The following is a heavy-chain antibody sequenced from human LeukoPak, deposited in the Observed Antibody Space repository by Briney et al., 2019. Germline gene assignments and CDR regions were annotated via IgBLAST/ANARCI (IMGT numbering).Heavy chain of an antibody. CDR1: GGSISSGGYY. Sequence: SETLSLTCTVSGGSISSGGYYWSWIRQHPGKGLEWIGYIYYSGSTYYNPSLKSRVTISVDTSKNQFSLKLSSVTAADTAVYYCARTHMTWFAPRGERALVTVSS. J-gene: IGHJ5*02. CDR3: ARTHMTWFAP. CDR2: IYYSGST. D-gene: IGHD2-21*01. V-gene: IGHV4-31*03.